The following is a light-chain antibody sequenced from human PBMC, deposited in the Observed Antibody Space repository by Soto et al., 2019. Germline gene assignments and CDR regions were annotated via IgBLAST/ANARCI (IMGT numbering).Light chain of an antibody. J-gene: IGKJ2*01. CDR3: QQYYSTMYT. CDR2: WAS. V-gene: IGKV4-1*01. Sequence: DIVMTQSPDSLAVSLGERATINCKSSQSVLYSSNNRDSLAWYQQKPGLPPKLLIYWASIRASGVTDRFSGGGSGTDFTLTISSLHAEDVAVYYCQQYYSTMYTFGQGTKLEIK. CDR1: QSVLYSSNNRDS.